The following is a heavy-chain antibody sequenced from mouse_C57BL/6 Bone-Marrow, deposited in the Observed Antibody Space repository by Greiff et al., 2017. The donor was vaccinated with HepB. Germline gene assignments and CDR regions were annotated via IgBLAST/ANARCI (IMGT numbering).Heavy chain of an antibody. CDR2: IRNKANGYTT. D-gene: IGHD6-1*01. J-gene: IGHJ1*03. V-gene: IGHV7-3*01. CDR3: ARYIAFFDV. CDR1: GFTFTDYY. Sequence: EVQVVESGGGLVQPRGSLSLSCAASGFTFTDYYMSWVRQPPGKALEWLGFIRNKANGYTTEYSASVKGRFTISRDNSQSILYLQMNALRAEDSATYYCARYIAFFDVWGTGTTVTVSS.